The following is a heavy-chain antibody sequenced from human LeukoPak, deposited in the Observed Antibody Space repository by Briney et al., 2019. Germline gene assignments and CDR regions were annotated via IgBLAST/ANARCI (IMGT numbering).Heavy chain of an antibody. J-gene: IGHJ4*02. V-gene: IGHV4-39*01. D-gene: IGHD3-22*01. CDR1: GDSISSNSYY. CDR2: IYYSGNP. Sequence: SETLSLTCTVSGDSISSNSYYWGWIRQPPGKGLEWVGSIYYSGNPFYNPPLKSRVTISVDPSKNQFSLSLDSVTAADTAVYYCASQLDDYYDSTGYYTGFIDYWGPGTLVTVSS. CDR3: ASQLDDYYDSTGYYTGFIDY.